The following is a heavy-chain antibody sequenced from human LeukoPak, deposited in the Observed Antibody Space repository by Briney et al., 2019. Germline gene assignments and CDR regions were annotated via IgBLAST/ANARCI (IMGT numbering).Heavy chain of an antibody. CDR3: ARQRTERITMVRGVIVDY. Sequence: ESLKISCKGSGYSFTSYWIGWVRQMPGKGLEWMGIIYPGDSDTRYSPSFQGQVTISADRSISTAYLQWSSLKASDTAMYYCARQRTERITMVRGVIVDYWGQGTLVTVSS. CDR2: IYPGDSDT. CDR1: GYSFTSYW. J-gene: IGHJ4*02. V-gene: IGHV5-51*01. D-gene: IGHD3-10*01.